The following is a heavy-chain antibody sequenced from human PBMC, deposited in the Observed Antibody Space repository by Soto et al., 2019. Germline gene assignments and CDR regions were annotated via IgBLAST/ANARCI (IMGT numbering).Heavy chain of an antibody. CDR1: GDSISSYY. CDR2: IYYGGSI. D-gene: IGHD4-17*01. Sequence: SETLSLTCTVSGDSISSYYWTWIRQPPGKGLEWIAFIYYGGSINYNPSLKSRVAISVDTSKNQFSLNLNSVTAADTAVYYCATMGTPVTGLYYFDYWGQGTLVTVSS. V-gene: IGHV4-59*08. CDR3: ATMGTPVTGLYYFDY. J-gene: IGHJ4*02.